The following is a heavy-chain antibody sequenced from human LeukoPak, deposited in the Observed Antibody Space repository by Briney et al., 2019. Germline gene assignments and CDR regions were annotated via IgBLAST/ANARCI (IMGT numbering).Heavy chain of an antibody. J-gene: IGHJ4*02. CDR1: GLTFSSHA. CDR2: ISGSGGST. CDR3: AKGLAVAGHFDY. Sequence: GGSLRLSCAASGLTFSSHAMSWVRQAPGKGLEWVSAISGSGGSTYYADSVKGRFTISRDKSKNTLYLQMNSLRAEDTAVYYCAKGLAVAGHFDYWGQGTLVTVSS. D-gene: IGHD6-19*01. V-gene: IGHV3-23*01.